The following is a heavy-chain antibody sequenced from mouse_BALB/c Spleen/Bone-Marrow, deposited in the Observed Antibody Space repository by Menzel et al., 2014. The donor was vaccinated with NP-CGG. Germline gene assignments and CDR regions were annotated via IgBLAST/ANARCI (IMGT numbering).Heavy chain of an antibody. D-gene: IGHD2-14*01. Sequence: EVKLMESGGDLVKPGGSLKLSCAASGFTFSSYGMSWVRQTPDKRLEWVATISRGGSYTYYPDSVKGRFTISRDNAKNTLYRQMSNPKSGDTTNYYLAKHRDAIDHWGQGTSVTVSS. CDR2: ISRGGSYT. CDR3: AKHRDAIDH. J-gene: IGHJ4*01. CDR1: GFTFSSYG. V-gene: IGHV5-6*01.